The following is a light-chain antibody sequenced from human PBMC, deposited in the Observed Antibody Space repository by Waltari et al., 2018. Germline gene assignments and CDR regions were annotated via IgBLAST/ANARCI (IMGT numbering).Light chain of an antibody. J-gene: IGKJ4*01. CDR2: KAS. CDR3: QQYNSYSLLS. CDR1: QSISKW. Sequence: DIQMTQSPSTLSASVGDRVIFSCRASQSISKWLAWYQQTPGKAPKLLIYKASTLESGVPSRFSGSGSGTEFTLTISSLQPEDFATDYCQQYNSYSLLSFGGGTKVEIK. V-gene: IGKV1-5*03.